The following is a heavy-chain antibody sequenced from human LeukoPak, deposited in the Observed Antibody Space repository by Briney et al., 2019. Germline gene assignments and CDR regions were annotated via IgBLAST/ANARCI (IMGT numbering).Heavy chain of an antibody. CDR2: ISYDGSNT. Sequence: GGSLGLSCAASGFTFSNYVMYWVRQAPGTGLEWAAAISYDGSNTYFADSVKGRFTISRDNSKNTLYLQMNSLRAEDTALYYCATYGSGSGTFFDSWGQGTLVTVSS. J-gene: IGHJ4*01. D-gene: IGHD3-10*01. CDR3: ATYGSGSGTFFDS. CDR1: GFTFSNYV. V-gene: IGHV3-30*03.